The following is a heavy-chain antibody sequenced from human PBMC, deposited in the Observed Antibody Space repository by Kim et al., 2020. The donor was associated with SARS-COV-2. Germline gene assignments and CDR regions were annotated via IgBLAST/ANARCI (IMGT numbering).Heavy chain of an antibody. Sequence: SVKVSCKASGGTFSSYAISWVRQAPGQGLEWMGGIIPIFGTANYAQKFQGRVTITADESTSTAYMELSSLRSEDTAVYYCARAYLSPYHLGKGFDPWGQGTLVTVSS. J-gene: IGHJ5*02. V-gene: IGHV1-69*13. CDR1: GGTFSSYA. CDR3: ARAYLSPYHLGKGFDP. CDR2: IIPIFGTA. D-gene: IGHD2-2*01.